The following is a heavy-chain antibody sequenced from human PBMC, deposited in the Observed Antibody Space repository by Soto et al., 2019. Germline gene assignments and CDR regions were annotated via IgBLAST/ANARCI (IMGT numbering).Heavy chain of an antibody. CDR3: AKNLAQSGYYYGMDV. Sequence: GGSLRLSCAASGFTFSSYGMHWVRQAPGKGLEWVAVISYDGSNKYYADSVKGRFTISRDNSKNTLYLQMNSLRAEDTAVYYCAKNLAQSGYYYGMDVWGQGTTVTVSS. V-gene: IGHV3-30*18. CDR1: GFTFSSYG. J-gene: IGHJ6*02. CDR2: ISYDGSNK.